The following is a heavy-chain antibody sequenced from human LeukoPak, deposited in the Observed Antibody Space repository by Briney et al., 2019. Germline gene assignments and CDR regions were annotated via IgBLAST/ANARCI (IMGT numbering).Heavy chain of an antibody. CDR2: ISAYNGNT. J-gene: IGHJ4*02. Sequence: GASVKVSCKASGYTFTSYGISWVRQAPGQGLEWMGWISAYNGNTNYAQKLQGRVTMTEDTSTDTAYMELSSLRSEDTAVYYCATVKGGLGGHYFDYWGQGTLVTVSS. D-gene: IGHD3-16*01. CDR1: GYTFTSYG. CDR3: ATVKGGLGGHYFDY. V-gene: IGHV1-18*01.